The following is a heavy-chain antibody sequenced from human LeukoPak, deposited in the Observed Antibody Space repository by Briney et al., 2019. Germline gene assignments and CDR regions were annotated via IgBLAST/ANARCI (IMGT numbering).Heavy chain of an antibody. J-gene: IGHJ4*02. V-gene: IGHV4-59*01. CDR1: GGSISSYY. D-gene: IGHD3-22*01. CDR3: ARVEYDSSGCYYFDY. CDR2: IYYSGST. Sequence: SETLSLTCTVSGGSISSYYWSWLRQPPGKGLEWIGYIYYSGSTNYNPSLKSRVTISVDTSKNQFSLKLSSVTAADTAVYYCARVEYDSSGCYYFDYWGQGTLVTVSS.